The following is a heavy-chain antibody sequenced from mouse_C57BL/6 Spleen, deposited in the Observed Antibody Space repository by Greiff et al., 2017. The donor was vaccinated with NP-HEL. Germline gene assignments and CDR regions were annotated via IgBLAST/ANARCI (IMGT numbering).Heavy chain of an antibody. J-gene: IGHJ4*01. CDR3: VRHVNYAMDY. Sequence: EVQGVESGGGLVQPKGSLKLSCAASGFSFNTYAMNWVRQAPGKGLEWVARIRSKSNNYATYYADSVKDRFTISRDDSESMLYLQMNNLKTEDTAMYYCVRHVNYAMDYWGQGTSVTVSS. CDR2: IRSKSNNYAT. V-gene: IGHV10-1*01. CDR1: GFSFNTYA.